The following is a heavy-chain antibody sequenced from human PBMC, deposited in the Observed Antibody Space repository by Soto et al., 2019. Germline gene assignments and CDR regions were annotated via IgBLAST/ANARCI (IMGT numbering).Heavy chain of an antibody. Sequence: QVQLQESGPGLVKPSQTLSLTCTVSGGSISSGGYYWSWIRQHPGKGLEWIGYIYYSGSTYYNTSLKCRVNISVDTSKNPFSLTLSSVTATDTAVYYCASRLHSSDWYYYDYWGQGTLVTVSS. CDR2: IYYSGST. D-gene: IGHD6-19*01. CDR3: ASRLHSSDWYYYDY. J-gene: IGHJ4*02. CDR1: GGSISSGGYY. V-gene: IGHV4-31*03.